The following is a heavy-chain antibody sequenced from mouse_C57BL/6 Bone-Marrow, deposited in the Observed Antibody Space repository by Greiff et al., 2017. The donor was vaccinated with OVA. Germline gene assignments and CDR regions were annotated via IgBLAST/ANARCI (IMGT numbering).Heavy chain of an antibody. J-gene: IGHJ1*03. CDR3: ARHQPLTVKDWYFDV. V-gene: IGHV5-6*02. Sequence: DVKLVESGGDLVKPGGSLKLSCAASGFTFSSYGMSWVRQTPDKRLAWVATISSGGSYTYYPDSVKGRFTISRDNAKNTLYLQMSSLKSEDTAMYYCARHQPLTVKDWYFDVWGTGTTVTVSS. CDR2: ISSGGSYT. CDR1: GFTFSSYG. D-gene: IGHD1-1*01.